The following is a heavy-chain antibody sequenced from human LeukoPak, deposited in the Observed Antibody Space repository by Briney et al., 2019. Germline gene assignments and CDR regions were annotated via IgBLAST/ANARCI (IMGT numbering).Heavy chain of an antibody. Sequence: GGSLRLSCEFSGIIFSTYAMNWVRQAPGKGLEWISYISGSSSGSTSIIPYAASVNGRFTISRDNAKTSLHLQMDSLSAEATAVYYCARDFWSGYYTEDWGQGALVIVSS. CDR2: ISGSSSGSTSII. CDR1: GIIFSTYA. V-gene: IGHV3-48*04. CDR3: ARDFWSGYYTED. J-gene: IGHJ4*02. D-gene: IGHD3-3*01.